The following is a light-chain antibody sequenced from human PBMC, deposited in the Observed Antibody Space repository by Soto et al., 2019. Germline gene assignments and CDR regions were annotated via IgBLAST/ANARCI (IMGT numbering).Light chain of an antibody. CDR1: QSVNNY. V-gene: IGKV3-15*01. CDR3: QQYNNWPSLT. CDR2: GVS. J-gene: IGKJ4*01. Sequence: EIVLTQSPVTLSLSPGERATLSCRASQSVNNYLAWYQQKPGRAPRLLIYGVSTRATGIPARFSGSGSGTEFTLTISSLQSEDFAVYYCQQYNNWPSLTFGGGTKVDIK.